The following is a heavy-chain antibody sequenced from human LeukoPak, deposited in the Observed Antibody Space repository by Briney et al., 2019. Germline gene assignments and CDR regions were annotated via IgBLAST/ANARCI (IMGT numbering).Heavy chain of an antibody. CDR3: VRDGGVSGYDLLDY. Sequence: PGGSLRLSCAASGFTFSNYWMSWVRQAPGKGLEWVAHINQNRSEEHYMDSVKARVIISRDNAKNSLSLQMDSLRAEDTAVYYCVRDGGVSGYDLLDYWGQGTLVTVSS. CDR2: INQNRSEE. J-gene: IGHJ4*02. V-gene: IGHV3-7*01. D-gene: IGHD5-12*01. CDR1: GFTFSNYW.